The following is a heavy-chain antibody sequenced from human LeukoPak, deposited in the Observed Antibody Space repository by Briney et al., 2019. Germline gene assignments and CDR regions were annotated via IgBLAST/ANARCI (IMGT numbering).Heavy chain of an antibody. J-gene: IGHJ4*02. V-gene: IGHV1-69*01. D-gene: IGHD3-3*01. CDR2: FFPIFGTA. CDR3: ATLRFLEWLLPTDFDY. CDR1: GGTLGSYA. Sequence: GASVKFSCMASGGTLGSYAFSWVRKAPGKGLEWMGGFFPIFGTANYAQKFQGRVTITADESTSTAYMELSSLRSEDTAVYYCATLRFLEWLLPTDFDYWGQGTLVTVSS.